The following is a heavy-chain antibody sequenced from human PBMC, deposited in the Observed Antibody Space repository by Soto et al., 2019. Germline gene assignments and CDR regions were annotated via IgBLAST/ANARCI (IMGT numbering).Heavy chain of an antibody. CDR1: GYTFTRYG. V-gene: IGHV1-18*01. J-gene: IGHJ6*02. Sequence: QGQLVQSGAEVKMPGASVKVSCKASGYTFTRYGISWVRQAPGQGLQWMGWISGYNGDANYAQRCQGRVSMTIDTSTTTAYMELRTLTSDDTAVYYCARNGQPPYYYYGLDVWGQGTTVTVSS. CDR2: ISGYNGDA. D-gene: IGHD2-8*01. CDR3: ARNGQPPYYYYGLDV.